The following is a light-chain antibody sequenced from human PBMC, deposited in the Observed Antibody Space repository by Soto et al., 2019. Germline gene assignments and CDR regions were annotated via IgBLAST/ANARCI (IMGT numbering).Light chain of an antibody. CDR1: RTVSPF. J-gene: IGKJ3*01. CDR3: QQLNIYPLT. V-gene: IGKV3-11*01. Sequence: LLTPSPAILPLSPGERATLSCRASRTVSPFLAWYQQKPGQAPRLLICDASNRATGIPARFSGSGSGTELTLTISSLQSEDFETYYCQQLNIYPLTCGPGTKVDI. CDR2: DAS.